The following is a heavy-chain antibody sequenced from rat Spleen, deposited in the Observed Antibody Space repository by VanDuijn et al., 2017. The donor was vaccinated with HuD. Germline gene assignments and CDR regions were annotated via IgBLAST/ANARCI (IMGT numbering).Heavy chain of an antibody. J-gene: IGHJ2*01. CDR1: GFTFSDYN. Sequence: EVQLVESGGGFVQPGRSLKLSCAASGFTFSDYNMAWVRQAPKKGLEWVATISYDGSGTYYRDSVKGRFTISRDNAKITLYLQMDGLRSEDTATYYCTSQNWDYFDYWGQGVMVTVSS. CDR3: TSQNWDYFDY. D-gene: IGHD5-1*01. CDR2: ISYDGSGT. V-gene: IGHV5-7*01.